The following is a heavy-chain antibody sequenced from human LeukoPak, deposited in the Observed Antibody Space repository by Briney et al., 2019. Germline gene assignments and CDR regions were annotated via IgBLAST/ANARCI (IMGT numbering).Heavy chain of an antibody. CDR2: IYSGGST. V-gene: IGHV3-53*01. Sequence: GGSLRLSCAASGFTVSSNYMSWVRQAPGKGLEWVSVIYSGGSTYYADPVKGRFTISRDNSKNTLYLQMNSLRAEDTAVYYCARDIRSNYYDSSGYYPYWGQGTLVTVSS. D-gene: IGHD3-22*01. J-gene: IGHJ4*02. CDR1: GFTVSSNY. CDR3: ARDIRSNYYDSSGYYPY.